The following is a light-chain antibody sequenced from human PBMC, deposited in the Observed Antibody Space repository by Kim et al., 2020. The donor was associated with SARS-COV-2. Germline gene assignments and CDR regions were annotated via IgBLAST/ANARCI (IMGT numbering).Light chain of an antibody. CDR3: SSNTTGNTWV. V-gene: IGLV2-14*03. J-gene: IGLJ3*02. CDR2: DVT. Sequence: CVWTSGHRGVCNFFWCYLHNPDKAPKLIIYDVTRRRSEVSNRCSASESGNTASLTISGLQPEDGADYYCSSNTTGNTWVFGGGTQLTVL. CDR1: SGHRGVCNF.